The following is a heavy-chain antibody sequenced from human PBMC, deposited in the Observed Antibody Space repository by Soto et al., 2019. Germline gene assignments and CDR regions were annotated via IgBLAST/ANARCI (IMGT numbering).Heavy chain of an antibody. Sequence: GESLKISCAASGFTFSSYGMHWVRQAPGKGLEWVAVISYDGSNKYYADSVKGRFTISRDNSKNTLYLQMNSLRAEDTAVYYCAKDGSYGSGSYYLLDLDGMDVWGQGTTVTVSS. V-gene: IGHV3-30*18. CDR2: ISYDGSNK. CDR1: GFTFSSYG. CDR3: AKDGSYGSGSYYLLDLDGMDV. D-gene: IGHD3-10*01. J-gene: IGHJ6*02.